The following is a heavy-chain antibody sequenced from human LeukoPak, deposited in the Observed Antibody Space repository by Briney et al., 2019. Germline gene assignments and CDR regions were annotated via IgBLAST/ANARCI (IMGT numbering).Heavy chain of an antibody. CDR2: IKQDGSKK. CDR1: GFPFSSYW. J-gene: IGHJ3*02. D-gene: IGHD3-10*01. Sequence: PGGSLRLSCVASGFPFSSYWMTWVRQAPGKGLEWVANIKQDGSKKSYVDSVKGRFTISRDNAKNSLYLQMNSLRAEDTAVYYCAKDYYGSGVVPSYDAFDIWGQGTMVTVSS. V-gene: IGHV3-7*03. CDR3: AKDYYGSGVVPSYDAFDI.